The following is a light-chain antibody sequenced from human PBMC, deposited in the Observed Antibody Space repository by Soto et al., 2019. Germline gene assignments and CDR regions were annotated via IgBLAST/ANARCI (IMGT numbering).Light chain of an antibody. J-gene: IGKJ1*01. CDR3: QQYGNSPRT. Sequence: DTVLTQSPGTLSLSPGERATLSCRASQSVKSSYLAWYQQKPGQAPRLLIYGVSTRATGTPDRFSGSGSGTDFTLTISRLEPEDFAVYYCQQYGNSPRTFGQGTKVEIK. CDR2: GVS. CDR1: QSVKSSY. V-gene: IGKV3-20*01.